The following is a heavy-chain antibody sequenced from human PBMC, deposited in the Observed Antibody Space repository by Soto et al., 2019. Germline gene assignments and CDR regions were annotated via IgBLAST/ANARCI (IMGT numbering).Heavy chain of an antibody. V-gene: IGHV1-69*12. J-gene: IGHJ4*02. Sequence: QVQLLQSGAEVKKPGSSVKVSCKASGGTFSSYAISWVRQAPGQGLEWMGGIIPIFGTANYAQKFQGRVTNTGEESTSTGYMELSSLRSEDTAVYYLARDGYYYYSSGYYYYFDYWGQGTLVTVSS. CDR3: ARDGYYYYSSGYYYYFDY. CDR1: GGTFSSYA. D-gene: IGHD3-22*01. CDR2: IIPIFGTA.